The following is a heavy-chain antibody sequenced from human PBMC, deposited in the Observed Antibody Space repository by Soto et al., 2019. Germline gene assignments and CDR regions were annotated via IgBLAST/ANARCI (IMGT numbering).Heavy chain of an antibody. J-gene: IGHJ4*02. CDR3: ARSMKTGKNFDY. Sequence: QVQLVESGGGLVKPGGSLRLSCAASGFTFSDYYMSWIRQAPGKGLEWLSYISGSNTYTDYADSVKGRFTISRDNAKNSLYLHMNSLRADNTAVYYCARSMKTGKNFDYWGQGTLVTVSS. D-gene: IGHD7-27*01. V-gene: IGHV3-11*05. CDR1: GFTFSDYY. CDR2: ISGSNTYT.